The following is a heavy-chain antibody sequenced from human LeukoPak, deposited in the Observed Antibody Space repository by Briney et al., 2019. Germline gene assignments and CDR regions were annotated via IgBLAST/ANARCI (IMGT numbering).Heavy chain of an antibody. Sequence: SETLSLTCAVYGGSFSGYYWSWIRQPPGKGLEWIGEINHSGSTNYNPSLKSRVTISVDTSKNQFSLKLSSVTAADTAVYYCARDQTAVESYTYFDYWGQGTLVTVSS. CDR1: GGSFSGYY. V-gene: IGHV4-34*01. D-gene: IGHD1-26*01. CDR2: INHSGST. CDR3: ARDQTAVESYTYFDY. J-gene: IGHJ4*02.